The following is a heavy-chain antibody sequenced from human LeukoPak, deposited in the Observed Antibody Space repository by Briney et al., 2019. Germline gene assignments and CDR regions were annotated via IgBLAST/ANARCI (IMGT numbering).Heavy chain of an antibody. CDR1: GGSISSYY. CDR2: IYYSGST. CDR3: ARNNVGEGFDY. Sequence: SETLSLTCTVSGGSISSYYWSWIRQPPGKGLEWIGYIYYSGSTNYNPSLKSRVTISVDTSKNQFSLKLSSVTAADTAVYYCARNNVGEGFDYWGQGTLVTVSS. D-gene: IGHD3-16*01. V-gene: IGHV4-59*08. J-gene: IGHJ4*02.